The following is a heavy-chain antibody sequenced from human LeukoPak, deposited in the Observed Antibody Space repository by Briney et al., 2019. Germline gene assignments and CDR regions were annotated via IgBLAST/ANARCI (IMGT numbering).Heavy chain of an antibody. CDR1: GYRFTSYW. D-gene: IGHD2-15*01. J-gene: IGHJ4*02. Sequence: PGESLKISCKGSGYRFTSYWIGWVRQMPGKGLEWMGIIYPGDSDTRYSPSFQGQVTISADKSISTAYLQWSSLKASDTAMYYCARQAAYCSGGSCYGDYWGQGTLVTVSS. CDR2: IYPGDSDT. CDR3: ARQAAYCSGGSCYGDY. V-gene: IGHV5-51*01.